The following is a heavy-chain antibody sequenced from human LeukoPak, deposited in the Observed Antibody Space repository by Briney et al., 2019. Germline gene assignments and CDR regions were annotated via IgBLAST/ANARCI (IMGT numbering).Heavy chain of an antibody. Sequence: SETLSLTCTVSGASISSYYWSWIRQPPGKGLEWIGFIYGRGSTNYNPSLKSRVTISLDTSKNQFSLKLNSVTAADTAVYYCAREDEWGNKTPTGHFDYWGQGALVTVSS. D-gene: IGHD3-16*01. CDR1: GASISSYY. CDR2: IYGRGST. CDR3: AREDEWGNKTPTGHFDY. J-gene: IGHJ4*02. V-gene: IGHV4-59*01.